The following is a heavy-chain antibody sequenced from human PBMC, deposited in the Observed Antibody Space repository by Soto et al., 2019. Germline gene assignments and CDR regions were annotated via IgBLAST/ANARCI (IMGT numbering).Heavy chain of an antibody. J-gene: IGHJ3*02. Sequence: GGSLRLSCAASGFTFSSYAMSWVRQAPGKGLEWVSAISGSGGSTYYADSVKGRFTISRDNSKNTLYLQMNSLRAEDTAVYYCARDTESDYGDYFYAFDIWGQGTMVTVSS. CDR3: ARDTESDYGDYFYAFDI. V-gene: IGHV3-23*01. CDR1: GFTFSSYA. D-gene: IGHD4-17*01. CDR2: ISGSGGST.